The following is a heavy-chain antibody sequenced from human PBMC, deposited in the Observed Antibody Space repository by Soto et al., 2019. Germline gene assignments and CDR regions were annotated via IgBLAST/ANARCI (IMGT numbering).Heavy chain of an antibody. D-gene: IGHD5-12*01. CDR1: GFTVSSNY. CDR2: MYSGGST. J-gene: IGHJ4*02. V-gene: IGHV3-53*01. Sequence: GGSLRLSCAASGFTVSSNYMSWVRQAPGKGLEWVSVMYSGGSTYYADSVKGRFTISRDNSKNTLYLQMNSLRAEDTAVYYCARAEYSGYDFVGDYFDYWGQGTLVTVSS. CDR3: ARAEYSGYDFVGDYFDY.